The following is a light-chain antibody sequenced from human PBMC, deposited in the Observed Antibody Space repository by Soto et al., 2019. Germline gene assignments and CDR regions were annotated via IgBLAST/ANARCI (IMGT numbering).Light chain of an antibody. CDR1: SSDVGGYDF. Sequence: QSVLAQPASVSESPGQSITISCTGASSDVGGYDFVSWYQHHPGTPPKLIIYEVTHRPSGVSHRFSGSKSASAASLTISGLQVEDEADYFCGSYSSTTTREVFGTGTKVTVL. CDR2: EVT. J-gene: IGLJ1*01. CDR3: GSYSSTTTREV. V-gene: IGLV2-14*01.